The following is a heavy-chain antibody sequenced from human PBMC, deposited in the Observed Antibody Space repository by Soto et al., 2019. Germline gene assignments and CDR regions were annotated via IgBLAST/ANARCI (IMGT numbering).Heavy chain of an antibody. CDR2: INVHNGDT. V-gene: IGHV1-3*01. Sequence: QVQLVQSGAEAKKPGASVKVSCKASGYTFTNYAMHWVRQAPGQRPEWMGWINVHNGDTKYVQKFQGRISMTRDTSASTAYMELNSLTSEDTAVYYCVAIDYGDYWGQGTLVAVSS. CDR3: VAIDYGDY. CDR1: GYTFTNYA. J-gene: IGHJ4*02.